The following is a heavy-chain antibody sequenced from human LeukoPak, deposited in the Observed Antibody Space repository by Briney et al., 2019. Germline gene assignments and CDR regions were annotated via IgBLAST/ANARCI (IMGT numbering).Heavy chain of an antibody. D-gene: IGHD3-9*01. CDR2: IRYDGSNK. CDR3: AKDTGERLGILTGYYKSRKSYFDY. V-gene: IGHV3-30*02. J-gene: IGHJ4*02. CDR1: GFTFSSYE. Sequence: GGSLRLSCAASGFTFSSYEMNWVRQAPGKGLEWVAFIRYDGSNKYYADSVKGRFTISRDNSKNTLYLQMNSLRAEDTAVYYCAKDTGERLGILTGYYKSRKSYFDYWGQGTLVTVSS.